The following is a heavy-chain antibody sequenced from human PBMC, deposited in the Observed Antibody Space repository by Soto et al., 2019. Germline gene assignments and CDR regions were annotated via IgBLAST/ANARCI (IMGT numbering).Heavy chain of an antibody. CDR2: ISGSGGST. Sequence: QSGGSLRLSCAASGFTFSSYAISWVRQAPGKGLEWVSAISGSGGSTYYADSVKGRFTISRDNSKNTLYLQMNSLRAEDTAVYYCAKRVRLSIAARPTFYYYGMDVWGQGTTVTVSS. CDR3: AKRVRLSIAARPTFYYYGMDV. J-gene: IGHJ6*02. V-gene: IGHV3-23*01. CDR1: GFTFSSYA. D-gene: IGHD6-6*01.